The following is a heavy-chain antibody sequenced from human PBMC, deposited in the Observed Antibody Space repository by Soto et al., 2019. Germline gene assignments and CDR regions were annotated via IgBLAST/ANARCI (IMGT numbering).Heavy chain of an antibody. CDR3: AREDSSSSGSRAFDI. J-gene: IGHJ3*02. CDR2: IKQDGSEK. CDR1: GFTFSSYW. D-gene: IGHD6-6*01. V-gene: IGHV3-7*03. Sequence: GGSLRLSCAASGFTFSSYWMSWVRQAPGKGLEWVANIKQDGSEKYYVDSVKGRFTISRDNAKNSLYLQMNSLRAEDTALYYCAREDSSSSGSRAFDIWGQGTMVTVSS.